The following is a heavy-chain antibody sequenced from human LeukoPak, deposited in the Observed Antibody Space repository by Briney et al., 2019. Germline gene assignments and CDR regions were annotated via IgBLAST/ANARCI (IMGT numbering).Heavy chain of an antibody. CDR3: ARGDGFMIRD. CDR1: GFTFSDYY. Sequence: PGGSLRLSCAASGFTFSDYYMSWIRQAPGKGLEWVSLINSGGDTHSADSVKGRFTISRDNSKNTLYLQMNSLRVEDTAVYYCARGDGFMIRDWGQGTLVAVSS. J-gene: IGHJ4*02. D-gene: IGHD3-10*01. CDR2: INSGGDT. V-gene: IGHV3-66*01.